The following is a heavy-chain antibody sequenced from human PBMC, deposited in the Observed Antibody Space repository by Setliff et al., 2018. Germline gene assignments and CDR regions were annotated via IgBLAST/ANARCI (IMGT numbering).Heavy chain of an antibody. V-gene: IGHV3-30*03. Sequence: PGGSLRLSCEASTFTFRNYDMHWVRQAPGKGLDWVALMSYDGSNIYYSDSVKGRFTISRDISKNTLYLQMNSLRAEDTAVYYCCSGSYLFVYWGQGSLVTVSS. CDR2: MSYDGSNI. CDR1: TFTFRNYD. D-gene: IGHD1-26*01. J-gene: IGHJ4*02. CDR3: CSGSYLFVY.